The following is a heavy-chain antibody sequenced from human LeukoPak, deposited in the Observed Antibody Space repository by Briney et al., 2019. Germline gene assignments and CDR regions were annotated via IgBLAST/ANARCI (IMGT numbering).Heavy chain of an antibody. CDR2: IIPIYGTS. V-gene: IGHV1-69*06. CDR3: ARSSSYKTIQDYYFDS. CDR1: GYTFTSYD. Sequence: GASVKVSCKASGYTFTSYDINWVRQAPGQGLEWMGGIIPIYGTSNYAKKFRDRVTITADTSTNAVYMDLTSLASDDTAVYYCARSSSYKTIQDYYFDSWGQGSLVTVSS. D-gene: IGHD6-13*01. J-gene: IGHJ4*02.